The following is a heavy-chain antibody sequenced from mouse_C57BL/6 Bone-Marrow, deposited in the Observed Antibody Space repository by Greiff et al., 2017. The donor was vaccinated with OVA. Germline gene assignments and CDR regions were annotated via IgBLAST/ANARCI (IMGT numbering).Heavy chain of an antibody. CDR2: IYPGSGNT. D-gene: IGHD4-1*01. Sequence: VQLQQSGAELVRPGASVKLSCKASGYTFTDYYINWVKQRPGQGLEWIARIYPGSGNTYYNEKFKGKATLTAEKSSSTAYMQLSSLTSEDSAVYFCARTGDWYFDVWGTGTTVTVSS. J-gene: IGHJ1*03. CDR1: GYTFTDYY. V-gene: IGHV1-76*01. CDR3: ARTGDWYFDV.